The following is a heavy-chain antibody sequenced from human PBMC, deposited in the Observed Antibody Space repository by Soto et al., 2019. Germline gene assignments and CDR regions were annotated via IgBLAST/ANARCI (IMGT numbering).Heavy chain of an antibody. D-gene: IGHD4-4*01. V-gene: IGHV1-8*01. CDR2: MNPNSGNT. Sequence: SVKVSCKASGYTFTSYDINWVRQATGQGLEWMGWMNPNSGNTGYAQKFQGRVTMTRNTSISTAYMELSSLRSEDTAVYYCARVVTWYDGMDVWGQGNTVTVSS. J-gene: IGHJ6*02. CDR3: ARVVTWYDGMDV. CDR1: GYTFTSYD.